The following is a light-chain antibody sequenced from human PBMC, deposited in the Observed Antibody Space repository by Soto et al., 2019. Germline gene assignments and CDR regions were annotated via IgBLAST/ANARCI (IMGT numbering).Light chain of an antibody. CDR2: GAS. CDR1: QSVGSSY. J-gene: IGKJ1*01. Sequence: EVVLTQSPGTLSLSPGESATHSCRASQSVGSSYLAWYQQKTGQAPRLLIFGASSRATGIPDRFSGSGSGTVFTLTNSRLGPEDCAVYYCQQYGTSWTFGEGTKMEIK. V-gene: IGKV3-20*01. CDR3: QQYGTSWT.